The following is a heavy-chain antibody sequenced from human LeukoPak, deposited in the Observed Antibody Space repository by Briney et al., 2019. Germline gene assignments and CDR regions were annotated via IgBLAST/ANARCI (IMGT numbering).Heavy chain of an antibody. CDR1: GYTFSNYG. J-gene: IGHJ5*01. CDR2: IIVYNGHT. Sequence: GASVKVSCKGSGYTFSNYGVSWVRQAPGQGHEGMGWIIVYNGHTNYAQNLQGRVTMTTDASTSTAYMELRSLSSDDTAIYYCARATAGATSGDSWGQGTLVTVSS. D-gene: IGHD1-26*01. CDR3: ARATAGATSGDS. V-gene: IGHV1-18*04.